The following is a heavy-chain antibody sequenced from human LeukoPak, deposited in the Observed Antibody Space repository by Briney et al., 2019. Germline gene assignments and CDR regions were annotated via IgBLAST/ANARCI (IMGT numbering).Heavy chain of an antibody. J-gene: IGHJ6*03. D-gene: IGHD3-22*01. Sequence: PSETLSLTCTVSGGSISSSSYYWGWIRQPPGKGLEWIGSIYYSGSTYYNPSLKSRVTISVDTSKNQFSLKLSSVTAADTAVYYCARIMADDSSGYYYYYYYMDVWGKGTTVTVSS. CDR2: IYYSGST. CDR1: GGSISSSSYY. V-gene: IGHV4-39*07. CDR3: ARIMADDSSGYYYYYYYMDV.